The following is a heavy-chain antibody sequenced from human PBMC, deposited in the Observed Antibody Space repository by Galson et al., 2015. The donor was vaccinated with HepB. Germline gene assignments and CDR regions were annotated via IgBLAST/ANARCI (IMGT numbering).Heavy chain of an antibody. Sequence: SLRLSCAASGFTFSSYSMNWVRQAPGKGLEWVSSISSSSSYIYYADSVKGRFTISRDNAKNSLYLQMNSLRAEDTAVYYCARDLHRSYTVAGHYYYYGMDVWGQGTTVTVSS. CDR2: ISSSSSYI. CDR3: ARDLHRSYTVAGHYYYYGMDV. D-gene: IGHD6-19*01. J-gene: IGHJ6*02. V-gene: IGHV3-21*01. CDR1: GFTFSSYS.